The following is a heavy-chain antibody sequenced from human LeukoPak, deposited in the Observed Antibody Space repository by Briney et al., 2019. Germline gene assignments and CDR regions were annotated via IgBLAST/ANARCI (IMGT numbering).Heavy chain of an antibody. D-gene: IGHD3-16*02. Sequence: GGSLRLSCAASGFTFSSYSMNWVRQAPGKGLEWVSSISSSSSYIYYADSVKGRFTISRDNAKNSLYLQMNSLRAEDTAVYYCACTYDYVWGSYRYPPWFDPWGQGTLVTVSS. J-gene: IGHJ5*02. CDR3: ACTYDYVWGSYRYPPWFDP. V-gene: IGHV3-21*01. CDR1: GFTFSSYS. CDR2: ISSSSSYI.